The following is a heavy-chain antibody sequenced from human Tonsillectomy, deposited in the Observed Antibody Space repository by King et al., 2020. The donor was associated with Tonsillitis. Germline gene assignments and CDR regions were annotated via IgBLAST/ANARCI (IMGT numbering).Heavy chain of an antibody. CDR3: GRDLSGSSDY. V-gene: IGHV3-74*01. Sequence: VQLVESGGGLVQPGESLRLSCTASGFTFSRYWYHWVRQGPGQGLVWVSRINEDGRITNYADSVKGRFTMSRDNAKNTLCLQMNSLRGDDTAVYYCGRDLSGSSDYRGQGTLVTVSS. D-gene: IGHD3-9*01. CDR2: INEDGRIT. J-gene: IGHJ4*02. CDR1: GFTFSRYW.